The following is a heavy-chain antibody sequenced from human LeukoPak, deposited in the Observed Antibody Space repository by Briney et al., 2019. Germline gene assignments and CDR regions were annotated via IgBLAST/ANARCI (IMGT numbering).Heavy chain of an antibody. D-gene: IGHD3-22*01. CDR3: ARDEMDYDSSGWARLGPTFDY. J-gene: IGHJ4*02. CDR2: INPNSGGT. V-gene: IGHV1-2*02. CDR1: GYTFTTYY. Sequence: ASVKVSCKASGYTFTTYYIHWVRPAPGQGLEWMGWINPNSGGTNYAQKFQGRVTMTRDTSISTAYMELSRLRSDDTAVYYCARDEMDYDSSGWARLGPTFDYWGQGTLVTVSS.